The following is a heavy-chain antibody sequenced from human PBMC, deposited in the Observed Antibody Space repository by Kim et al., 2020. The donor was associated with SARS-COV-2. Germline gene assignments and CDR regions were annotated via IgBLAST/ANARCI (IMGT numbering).Heavy chain of an antibody. V-gene: IGHV3-20*01. CDR2: ISCSGGTT. Sequence: GGSLRLSCAASGFTFNSYGMSWVRQAPGKGLEWVSGISCSGGTTCYADSVKGRFTISRDNAKNSLYLQMNSLRAEDTAVYHCARVDRTGSDKWFYSWG. CDR3: ARVDRTGSDKWFYS. D-gene: IGHD3-22*01. J-gene: IGHJ5*01. CDR1: GFTFNSYG.